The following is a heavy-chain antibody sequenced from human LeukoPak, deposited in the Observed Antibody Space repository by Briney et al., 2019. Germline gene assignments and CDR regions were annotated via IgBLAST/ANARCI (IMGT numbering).Heavy chain of an antibody. CDR3: AREGCSGGSCYHNWFDP. CDR2: INQDGSEK. CDR1: GFTFSSYW. Sequence: GGSLRLSCAASGFTFSSYWMSWVRQAPGKGLEWVANINQDGSEKYYVDSVKGRFTISRDNAKNSLYLEMNSLRAEDTAVYYCAREGCSGGSCYHNWFDPWGQGTLVTVSS. V-gene: IGHV3-7*01. D-gene: IGHD2-15*01. J-gene: IGHJ5*02.